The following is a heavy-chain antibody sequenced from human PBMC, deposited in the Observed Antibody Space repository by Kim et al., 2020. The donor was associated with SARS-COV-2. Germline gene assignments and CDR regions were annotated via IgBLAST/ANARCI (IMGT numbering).Heavy chain of an antibody. CDR2: IKQDGSEK. D-gene: IGHD3-3*01. CDR1: GFTFSSYW. CDR3: ARVYGNHYDFWSGYYYDAFDI. V-gene: IGHV3-7*01. Sequence: GGSLRLSCAASGFTFSSYWMSWVRQAPGKGLEWVANIKQDGSEKYYVDSVKGRFTISRDNAKNSLYLQMNSLRAEDTAVYYCARVYGNHYDFWSGYYYDAFDIWGQGTMVTVSS. J-gene: IGHJ3*02.